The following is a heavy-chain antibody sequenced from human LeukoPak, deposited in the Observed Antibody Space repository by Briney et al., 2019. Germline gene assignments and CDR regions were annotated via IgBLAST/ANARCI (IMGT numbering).Heavy chain of an antibody. V-gene: IGHV3-23*01. CDR3: AKAHEWLIPTRVDY. D-gene: IGHD3-22*01. J-gene: IGHJ4*02. CDR1: GFTFSSYG. Sequence: TGGSLRLSCAASGFTFSSYGMSWVRQAPGKGLEWVSAISGSGGSTYYADSVKGRFTISRDNSKNTLYLQMNSLRAEDTAVYYCAKAHEWLIPTRVDYWGQGTLVTVSS. CDR2: ISGSGGST.